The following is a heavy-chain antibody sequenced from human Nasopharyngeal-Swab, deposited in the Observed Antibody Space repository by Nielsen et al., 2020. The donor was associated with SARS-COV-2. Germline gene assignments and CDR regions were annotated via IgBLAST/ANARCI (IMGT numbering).Heavy chain of an antibody. D-gene: IGHD3-10*01. CDR1: GFTFNTYS. CDR2: ISSSSAYI. V-gene: IGHV3-21*01. Sequence: GGSLRLSCAASGFTFNTYSMNWVRPAPGKGLEWVSSISSSSAYIYYADSVKGRFTISRDNAKNSLYLQMNSLSAEDTAVYYCAKDYYGSGGAYYFDYWGQGTLVTVSS. J-gene: IGHJ4*02. CDR3: AKDYYGSGGAYYFDY.